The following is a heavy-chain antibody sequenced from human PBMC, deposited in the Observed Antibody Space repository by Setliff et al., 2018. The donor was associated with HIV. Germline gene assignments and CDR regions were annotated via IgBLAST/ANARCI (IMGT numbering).Heavy chain of an antibody. Sequence: SETLSLTCTVSGGSISSGSYYWSWIRQPAGKGLEWIGRIYTSGSTNYNPSLKSRVTISIDTSKNQFSLKLSSVTAADTAVYYCATYTFGGVISRGFFDYWGQGTLVTVSS. J-gene: IGHJ4*02. CDR2: IYTSGST. V-gene: IGHV4-61*02. CDR1: GGSISSGSYY. D-gene: IGHD3-16*02. CDR3: ATYTFGGVISRGFFDY.